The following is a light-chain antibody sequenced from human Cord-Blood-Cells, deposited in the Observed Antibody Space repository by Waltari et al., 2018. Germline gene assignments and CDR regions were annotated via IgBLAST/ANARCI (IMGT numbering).Light chain of an antibody. Sequence: DIQMTQSPSSLSASVGDRVTITCRASQSISSYLNWYQQKQGKAPKLLIYAASSLQSGVPSRFSGSGSGTDFTLTISSLQPEDFATYYCQQSYSTPRTFGQGTKGESK. V-gene: IGKV1-39*01. J-gene: IGKJ1*01. CDR1: QSISSY. CDR2: AAS. CDR3: QQSYSTPRT.